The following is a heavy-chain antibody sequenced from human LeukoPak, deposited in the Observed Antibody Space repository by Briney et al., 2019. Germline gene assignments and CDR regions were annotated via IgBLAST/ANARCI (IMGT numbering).Heavy chain of an antibody. Sequence: GGSLRLSCAASGFTFSSYAMSWVRQAPGKGLEWVSAISGSGGSTYYADSVKGRFTISRDNSKNTLYLQMNSLRAEDTAVYYCAKDQAPVTTGWLDPWGQGTLVTVSS. J-gene: IGHJ5*02. V-gene: IGHV3-23*01. CDR2: ISGSGGST. D-gene: IGHD4-11*01. CDR3: AKDQAPVTTGWLDP. CDR1: GFTFSSYA.